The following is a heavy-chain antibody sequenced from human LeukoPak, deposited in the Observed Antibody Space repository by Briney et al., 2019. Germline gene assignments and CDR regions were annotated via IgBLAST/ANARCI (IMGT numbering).Heavy chain of an antibody. J-gene: IGHJ4*02. V-gene: IGHV4-34*01. CDR2: INHSGST. CDR3: GRLYLGGNYPDYFNH. CDR1: GGSFSGYY. D-gene: IGHD1-26*01. Sequence: ASETLSLTCAVYGGSFSGYYWSWIRQPPGKGLEWIGEINHSGSTNYSPSLKSRVTISVDTSKNQFSLTLNSVTAADTALYSCGRLYLGGNYPDYFNHWGQGTLVTVSS.